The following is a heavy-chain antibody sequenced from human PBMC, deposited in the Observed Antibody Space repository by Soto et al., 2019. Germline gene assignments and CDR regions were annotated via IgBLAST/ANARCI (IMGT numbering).Heavy chain of an antibody. CDR2: IYSDGSTT. V-gene: IGHV3-74*01. Sequence: EVQLVESGGGLVQPGGSLTLSCAASGFTFSNYWMHWVRQAPGKGPVCVSRIYSDGSTTSYADSVKGRFTISRDNAKNTLYLQMNSLRVEDTAVYYCAGSSGPNWFDPWGQGTLVTVSP. CDR3: AGSSGPNWFDP. D-gene: IGHD3-22*01. CDR1: GFTFSNYW. J-gene: IGHJ5*02.